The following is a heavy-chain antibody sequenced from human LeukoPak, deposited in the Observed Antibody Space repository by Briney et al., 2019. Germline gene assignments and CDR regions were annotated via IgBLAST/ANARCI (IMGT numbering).Heavy chain of an antibody. Sequence: GGSLRLSCAASGFTFSSYGMHWVRQAPGKGLEWVAVIWYDGSNKYYADSVKGRFTISRDNSKNTLYLQMTSLRAEDTAVYYCAKELYGGRYYYFDYWGQGTLVTVSS. CDR1: GFTFSSYG. CDR2: IWYDGSNK. J-gene: IGHJ4*02. CDR3: AKELYGGRYYYFDY. V-gene: IGHV3-33*06. D-gene: IGHD1-26*01.